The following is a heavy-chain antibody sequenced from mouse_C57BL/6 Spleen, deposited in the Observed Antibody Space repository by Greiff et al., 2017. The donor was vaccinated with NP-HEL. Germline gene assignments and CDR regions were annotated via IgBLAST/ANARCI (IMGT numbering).Heavy chain of an antibody. CDR1: GYTFTSYW. CDR2: IYPSDSET. J-gene: IGHJ2*01. V-gene: IGHV1-61*01. CDR3: AREDYYHYFDY. D-gene: IGHD1-1*02. Sequence: QVQLQQPGAELVRPGSSVKLSCKASGYTFTSYWMDWVKQRPGQGLEWIGNIYPSDSETHYNQQFKDKATLTVDKSSSTAYMQLSSLTSEDSAVYYCAREDYYHYFDYWGQGTTLTVSS.